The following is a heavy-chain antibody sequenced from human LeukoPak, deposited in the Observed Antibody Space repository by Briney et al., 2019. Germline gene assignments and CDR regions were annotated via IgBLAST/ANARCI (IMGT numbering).Heavy chain of an antibody. CDR1: GFSSSDYW. CDR2: MNSDGTTT. Sequence: GGSLRLSCAASGFSSSDYWMHWVRHAPGKGLVWVSRMNSDGTTTNYADSVKGRFTISRDNAKNTLYLQMNSLRAEDTAVYYCARGRGPYGWFDPWGQGTQVTVSS. D-gene: IGHD3-10*01. CDR3: ARGRGPYGWFDP. V-gene: IGHV3-74*01. J-gene: IGHJ5*02.